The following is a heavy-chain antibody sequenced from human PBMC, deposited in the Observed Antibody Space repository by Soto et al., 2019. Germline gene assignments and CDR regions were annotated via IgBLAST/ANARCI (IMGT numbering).Heavy chain of an antibody. J-gene: IGHJ4*02. CDR2: IKSKTDGGTT. Sequence: GGSLRLSCAASGFTFTNSWINWVRQAPGKELEWVGRIKSKTDGGTTDYAEPVKGRFAISRDDSNNMVYLQMNSLKIEDTAVYFCTTDSCCSSHIVCFDDWGQGTLVTVSS. CDR3: TTDSCCSSHIVCFDD. D-gene: IGHD2-2*01. CDR1: GFTFTNSW. V-gene: IGHV3-15*07.